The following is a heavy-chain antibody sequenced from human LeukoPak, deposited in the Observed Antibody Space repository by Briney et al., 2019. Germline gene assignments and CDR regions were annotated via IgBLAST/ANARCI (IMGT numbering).Heavy chain of an antibody. Sequence: SETLSLTCTVSGGSISSYYWSWIRQPPGKGLEWIGYIYYSGSTNYNPSLKSRVTISVDTSKNQFPLKLSSVTAADTAVYYCARELTDPYYYDSSGYYFDYWGQGTLVTVSS. V-gene: IGHV4-59*01. J-gene: IGHJ4*02. CDR3: ARELTDPYYYDSSGYYFDY. CDR1: GGSISSYY. CDR2: IYYSGST. D-gene: IGHD3-22*01.